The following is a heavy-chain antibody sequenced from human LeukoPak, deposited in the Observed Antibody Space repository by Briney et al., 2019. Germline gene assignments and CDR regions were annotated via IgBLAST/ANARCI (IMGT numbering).Heavy chain of an antibody. V-gene: IGHV3-30*03. D-gene: IGHD5/OR15-5a*01. CDR3: LVWKHVFDR. CDR1: GFPFSSYG. J-gene: IGHJ5*02. CDR2: MSYDGSKE. Sequence: PGGSLRLSCAASGFPFSSYGMHWVRQAPGKGLEWVAVMSYDGSKEYYADSVKGRFTISRDNSKNTLYLQMNSLRVEDTAVNYCLVWKHVFDRWGQGTLVTVSS.